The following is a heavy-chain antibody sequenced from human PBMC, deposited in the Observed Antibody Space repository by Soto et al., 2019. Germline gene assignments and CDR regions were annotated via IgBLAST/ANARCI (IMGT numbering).Heavy chain of an antibody. CDR1: GFTFSSYS. CDR3: ARGDHIAAAVRGYYYGMDV. V-gene: IGHV3-48*02. CDR2: ISSSSSTI. J-gene: IGHJ6*02. D-gene: IGHD6-13*01. Sequence: GGSLRLSCAASGFTFSSYSMNWVRQAPGKGLEWVSYISSSSSTINYADSVKGRFTISRDNAKNSLYLQMNSLRDEDTAVYYCARGDHIAAAVRGYYYGMDVWGQGTTVTVSS.